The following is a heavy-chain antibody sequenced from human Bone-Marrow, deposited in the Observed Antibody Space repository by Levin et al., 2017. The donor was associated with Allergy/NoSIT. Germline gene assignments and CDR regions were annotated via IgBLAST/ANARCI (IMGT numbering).Heavy chain of an antibody. J-gene: IGHJ5*01. D-gene: IGHD3-3*01. CDR3: AREYYGFWTGYYYDS. V-gene: IGHV3-74*01. CDR1: GFAFNTYW. CDR2: IDSDGTTT. Sequence: GESLKFSCAASGFAFNTYWMHWVRQAPGKGLIWVSRIDSDGTTTNYADSVKGRFTVSRDNAKNTLVLQMNSLRVEDTAVYYCAREYYGFWTGYYYDSWGQGTLVTVSS.